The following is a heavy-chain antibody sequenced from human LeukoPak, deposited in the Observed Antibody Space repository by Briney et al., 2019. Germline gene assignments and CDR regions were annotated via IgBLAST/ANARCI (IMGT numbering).Heavy chain of an antibody. CDR2: ISSSSSYT. Sequence: GGSLRLSRAASGFTFSDYYMSWIRQAPGKGLEWVSYISSSSSYTNYADSVKGRFTISRDNAKNSLYLQMNSLRAEDTAVYYCARDMGSGYDPEPGTSTDYWGQGTLVTVSS. D-gene: IGHD5-12*01. CDR1: GFTFSDYY. V-gene: IGHV3-11*06. CDR3: ARDMGSGYDPEPGTSTDY. J-gene: IGHJ4*02.